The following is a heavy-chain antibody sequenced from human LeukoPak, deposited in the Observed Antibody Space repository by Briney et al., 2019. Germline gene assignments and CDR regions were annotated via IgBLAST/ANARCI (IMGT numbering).Heavy chain of an antibody. J-gene: IGHJ4*02. CDR3: ASPWSSSSDGFDY. V-gene: IGHV3-48*01. CDR2: ISSSSSTI. Sequence: GGSLRLSCAASGFTFSSYSMNWVRQAPGKGLEWVSYISSSSSTIYYADSVKGRFTISRDNAKNSLYLQMNSLRAEDTAVYYCASPWSSSSDGFDYWGQGTLVTVST. D-gene: IGHD6-6*01. CDR1: GFTFSSYS.